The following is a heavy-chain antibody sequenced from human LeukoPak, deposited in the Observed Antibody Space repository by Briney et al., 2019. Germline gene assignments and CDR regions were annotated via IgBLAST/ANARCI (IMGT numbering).Heavy chain of an antibody. Sequence: GASVKVSCNASGFTFSSYDINWVRQATGQGLEWMGWMNPNSGKTGYAQKFQGRVTMTRNTSISTAYMELSSLRSEDTAVYYCARGPTQVVVLGYYYMDVWGKGTTVTVSS. J-gene: IGHJ6*03. CDR1: GFTFSSYD. CDR2: MNPNSGKT. D-gene: IGHD2-2*01. CDR3: ARGPTQVVVLGYYYMDV. V-gene: IGHV1-8*01.